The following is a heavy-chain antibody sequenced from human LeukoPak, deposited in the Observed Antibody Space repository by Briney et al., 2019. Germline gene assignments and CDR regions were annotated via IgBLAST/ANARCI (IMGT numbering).Heavy chain of an antibody. J-gene: IGHJ4*02. D-gene: IGHD6-19*01. V-gene: IGHV3-23*01. Sequence: PGGSLRLSCAASGFTFSSYAMSWVRQAPGKGLEWVSAISGSGGSTYYADSVKGRFTISRDNSKDTLYLQMNSLRAEDTAVYYYAKVGSGWYSGFDYWGQGTLVTVSS. CDR1: GFTFSSYA. CDR3: AKVGSGWYSGFDY. CDR2: ISGSGGST.